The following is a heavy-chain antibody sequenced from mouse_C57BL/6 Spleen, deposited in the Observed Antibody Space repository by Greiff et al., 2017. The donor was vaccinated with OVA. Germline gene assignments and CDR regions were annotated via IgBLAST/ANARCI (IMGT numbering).Heavy chain of an antibody. J-gene: IGHJ4*01. V-gene: IGHV5-17*01. D-gene: IGHD1-1*01. CDR3: ARNDGSLYAMDY. CDR1: GFTFSDYG. CDR2: ISSGSSTI. Sequence: EVMLVESGGGLVKPGGSLKLSCAASGFTFSDYGMHWVRQAPEKGLEWVAYISSGSSTIYYADTVKGRFTISRDNAKNTLFLQMTSLRSEDTAMYYCARNDGSLYAMDYWGQGTSVTVSS.